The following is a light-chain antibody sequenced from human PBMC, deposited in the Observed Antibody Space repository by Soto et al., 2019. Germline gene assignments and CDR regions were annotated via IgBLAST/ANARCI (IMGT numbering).Light chain of an antibody. J-gene: IGKJ2*01. CDR3: QQYRSSPS. V-gene: IGKV3-20*01. CDR2: GAS. CDR1: QSVSSSY. Sequence: EIVLTQSPGTLSLSPGERATLSCRASQSVSSSYLAWYQQKPGQAPRLLIYGASNRATGIPDRFSDSGSGTDFPLTISRLEPEDFAVYYCQQYRSSPSFGQGTKLEIK.